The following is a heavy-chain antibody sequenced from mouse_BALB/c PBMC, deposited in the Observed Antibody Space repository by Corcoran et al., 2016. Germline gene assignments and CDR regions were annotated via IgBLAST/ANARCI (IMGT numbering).Heavy chain of an antibody. J-gene: IGHJ4*01. CDR3: ARYFYAMDY. V-gene: IGHV1S135*01. CDR2: IDPFNGGT. CDR1: GYSFTSYY. Sequence: EIQLQQSGPELMKPGASVKISCKASGYSFTSYYMHWVKQSHGKSLEWIGYIDPFNGGTSYNQKFKGKATLTVDKSSSTAYMHLSSLTSEDSAVYYCARYFYAMDYWGQGTSVTVSS.